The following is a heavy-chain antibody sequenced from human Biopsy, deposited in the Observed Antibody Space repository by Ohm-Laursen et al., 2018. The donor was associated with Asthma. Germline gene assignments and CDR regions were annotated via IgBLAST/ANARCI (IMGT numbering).Heavy chain of an antibody. V-gene: IGHV4-39*01. CDR2: IYYSGST. CDR1: GGSISSSSYY. Sequence: PSQTLSLTCTVSGGSISSSSYYWGWIRQPPGKGLEWIGSIYYSGSTYYNPSLKSRVTISVDTSKNQFSLKLSSVTAADTAVYYCARFTASITIFGVANNWFDPWGQGTLVTVSS. CDR3: ARFTASITIFGVANNWFDP. J-gene: IGHJ5*02. D-gene: IGHD3-3*01.